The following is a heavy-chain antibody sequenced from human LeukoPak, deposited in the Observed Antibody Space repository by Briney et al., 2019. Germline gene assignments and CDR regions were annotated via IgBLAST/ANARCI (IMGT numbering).Heavy chain of an antibody. CDR2: ISSSGKA. CDR1: GGSITTTDFD. CDR3: ARFKGGTGFDY. D-gene: IGHD1-26*01. V-gene: IGHV4-39*01. Sequence: SETLSLTCAVSGGSITTTDFDWAWIRPPPGQGFEWTATISSSGKAYYYPSLMSRVTISVDTSKNQFSLDVTSVTAADTGLFYCARFKGGTGFDYWGRGILVIVS. J-gene: IGHJ4*02.